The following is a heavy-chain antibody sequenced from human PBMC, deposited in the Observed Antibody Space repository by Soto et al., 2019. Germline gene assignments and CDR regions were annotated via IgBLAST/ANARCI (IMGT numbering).Heavy chain of an antibody. Sequence: GGSLRLSCAGSGFTFRSSALPWVRQTPGKGLEWVAVISNDGTKKYYADSVRGRFTISRDNSKNTLFLQIDSLRPEDSAVYYCANPVPWNYASWGQGTLVTVSS. D-gene: IGHD1-7*01. CDR3: ANPVPWNYAS. J-gene: IGHJ4*02. V-gene: IGHV3-30-3*01. CDR1: GFTFRSSA. CDR2: ISNDGTKK.